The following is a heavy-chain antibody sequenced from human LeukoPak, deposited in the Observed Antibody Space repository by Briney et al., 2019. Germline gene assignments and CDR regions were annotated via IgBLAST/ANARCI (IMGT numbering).Heavy chain of an antibody. CDR3: ARVVGIADY. D-gene: IGHD2-21*01. J-gene: IGHJ4*02. V-gene: IGHV3-7*04. CDR1: GFTFSDYY. Sequence: GGSLRLSCAASGFTFSDYYMSWVRQAPGKGLEWVAHINGDGSQIFYVDSTKGRFTISRDNAKNSLYLQMNSLRADDTAVYYCARVVGIADYWGQGTLVTVSA. CDR2: INGDGSQI.